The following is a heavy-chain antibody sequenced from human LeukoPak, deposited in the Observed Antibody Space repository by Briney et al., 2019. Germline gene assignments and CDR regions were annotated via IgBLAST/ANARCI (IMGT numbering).Heavy chain of an antibody. Sequence: SETLSLTCTVSGGSISRNYWNWIRQSPEKGLEWIGYISYSGNTNYNPSLKSRVTILADTSKNQFSLRLSSVTAVDSAVYYCAYTEYGSSPFEYWGQGTPVTVSS. J-gene: IGHJ4*02. D-gene: IGHD6-6*01. V-gene: IGHV4-59*01. CDR2: ISYSGNT. CDR3: AYTEYGSSPFEY. CDR1: GGSISRNY.